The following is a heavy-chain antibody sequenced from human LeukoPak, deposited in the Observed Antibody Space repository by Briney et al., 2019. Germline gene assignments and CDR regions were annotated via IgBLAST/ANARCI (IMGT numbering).Heavy chain of an antibody. J-gene: IGHJ4*02. V-gene: IGHV3-48*03. CDR3: ARNLQSRTQGYYFDY. D-gene: IGHD2-2*01. CDR2: ISSTGITI. Sequence: PGGSLRLSCAASGFTFSSYEMNWVRQAPGPGLKWISYISSTGITIYYADSVKGRFTISKHNAKNSLYLQMNSLRDEDTAIYYCARNLQSRTQGYYFDYXGQGILVTVSX. CDR1: GFTFSSYE.